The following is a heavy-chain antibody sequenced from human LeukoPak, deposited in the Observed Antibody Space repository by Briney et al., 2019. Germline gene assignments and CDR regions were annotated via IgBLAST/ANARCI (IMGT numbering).Heavy chain of an antibody. CDR3: AKEAPMVRGVINSPCDY. CDR2: ISYDGSNK. V-gene: IGHV3-30*18. Sequence: GRPLRLSCAASGFTFSSYGMHWVRQAPGKGLEWVAVISYDGSNKYYADSVKGRFTISRDNSKNTLYLQMNSLRAEDTAVYYCAKEAPMVRGVINSPCDYWGQGTLVTVSS. D-gene: IGHD3-10*01. J-gene: IGHJ4*02. CDR1: GFTFSSYG.